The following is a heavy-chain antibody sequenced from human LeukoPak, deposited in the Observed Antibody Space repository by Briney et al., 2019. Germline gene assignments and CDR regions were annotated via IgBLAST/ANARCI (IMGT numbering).Heavy chain of an antibody. V-gene: IGHV4-38-2*02. CDR2: FYHSGST. J-gene: IGHJ4*02. CDR1: GYSISSGYY. CDR3: ARVQSPQLRDGYDHFFDY. Sequence: PSETLSLTCTVSGYSISSGYYWGWIRQPPGKGPEWIGSFYHSGSTYYNPSLKSRVTISVDTSKNQFSLKLSSVTAADTAVYYCARVQSPQLRDGYDHFFDYWGQGTLVTVSS. D-gene: IGHD5-24*01.